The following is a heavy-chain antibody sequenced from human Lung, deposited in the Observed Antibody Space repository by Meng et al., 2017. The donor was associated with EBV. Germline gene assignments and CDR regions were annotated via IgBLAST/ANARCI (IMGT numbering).Heavy chain of an antibody. Sequence: QVKLPASGPGLVKPSQTLSLTCTVAGGSISSGGFYWSWIRQHPGKGLEWIGYIYYSGSTYYNPSLRSRVAISIDTSKNQFSLKLTSVTTADTAVYFCARTNYGDYNWFDPWGQGTLVTVSS. CDR2: IYYSGST. CDR1: GGSISSGGFY. D-gene: IGHD4-17*01. J-gene: IGHJ5*02. V-gene: IGHV4-31*03. CDR3: ARTNYGDYNWFDP.